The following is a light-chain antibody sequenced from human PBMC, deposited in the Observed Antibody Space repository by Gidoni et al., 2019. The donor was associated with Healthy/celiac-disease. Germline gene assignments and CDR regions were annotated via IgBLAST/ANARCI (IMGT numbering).Light chain of an antibody. CDR2: QDS. J-gene: IGLJ2*01. V-gene: IGLV3-1*01. CDR3: QAWDSSTAGAV. CDR1: KLGDKY. Sequence: SYEPTQPPSVYVSPGQTASITCSGDKLGDKYACWYQQKPGQSPVLVIYQDSKRPSGIPERFSGSNSGNTATLTISGTQAMDEADYYCQAWDSSTAGAVFGGGTKLTVL.